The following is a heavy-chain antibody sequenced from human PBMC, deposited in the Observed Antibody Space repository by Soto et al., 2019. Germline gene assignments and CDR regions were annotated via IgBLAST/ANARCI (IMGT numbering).Heavy chain of an antibody. CDR2: ISWNSGSI. CDR1: GFTFDDYA. D-gene: IGHD3-10*01. CDR3: AKDTEYYYGSGSAFDY. J-gene: IGHJ4*02. Sequence: EVQLVESGGGLVQPGRSLRLSCAASGFTFDDYAMHWVRQAPGKGLEWVSGISWNSGSIGYADSVKGRFTISRDNAKNSLYLQMSSLRAEDTALYYCAKDTEYYYGSGSAFDYWGQGTLVTVSS. V-gene: IGHV3-9*01.